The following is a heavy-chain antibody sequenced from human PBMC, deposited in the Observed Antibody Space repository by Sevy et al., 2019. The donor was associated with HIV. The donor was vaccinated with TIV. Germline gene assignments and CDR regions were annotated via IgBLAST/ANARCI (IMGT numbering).Heavy chain of an antibody. Sequence: GGSLRLSCAASGFTFSDYYMSWIRQAPGKGLEWVSYISSSGSTIYYADSVKGRFTISRDNAKTSLYLQMNSLRAEDTAVYYCARDGGQDIVATTHYYYGMDVWGQGTTVTVSS. CDR1: GFTFSDYY. CDR2: ISSSGSTI. CDR3: ARDGGQDIVATTHYYYGMDV. V-gene: IGHV3-11*01. J-gene: IGHJ6*02. D-gene: IGHD5-12*01.